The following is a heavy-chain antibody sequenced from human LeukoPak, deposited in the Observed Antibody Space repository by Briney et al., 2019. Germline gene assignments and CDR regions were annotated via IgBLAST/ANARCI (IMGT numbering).Heavy chain of an antibody. D-gene: IGHD6-19*01. V-gene: IGHV1-69*04. CDR1: GGTFSSYA. CDR3: ARVMSSGYLSWFDP. CDR2: IIPILGIA. J-gene: IGHJ5*02. Sequence: GALVKVSCKASGGTFSSYAISWVRQAPGQGLEWMGRIIPILGIANYAQKFQGRVTITADKSTSTAYMELSSLRSEDTAVYYCARVMSSGYLSWFDPWGQGTLVTVSS.